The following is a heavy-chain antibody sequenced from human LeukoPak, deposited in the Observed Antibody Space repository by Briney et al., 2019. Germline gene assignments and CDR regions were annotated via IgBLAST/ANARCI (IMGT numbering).Heavy chain of an antibody. Sequence: TGGSLRLSCAASGFTFSSYAMSWVRQAPGKGLEWVSAISGSGGSTYYADSVKGRFTISRDNSKNTLYLQMNSLRAEDTAVYYRAKGRQWLVRSLFDYWGQGTLVTVSS. CDR1: GFTFSSYA. J-gene: IGHJ4*02. D-gene: IGHD6-19*01. CDR2: ISGSGGST. CDR3: AKGRQWLVRSLFDY. V-gene: IGHV3-23*01.